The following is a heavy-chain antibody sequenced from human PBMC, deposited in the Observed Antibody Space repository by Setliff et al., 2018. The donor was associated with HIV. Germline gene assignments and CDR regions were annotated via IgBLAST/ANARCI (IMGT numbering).Heavy chain of an antibody. D-gene: IGHD2-21*01. CDR1: GFTFKNYD. V-gene: IGHV3-21*05. CDR3: ATDPRRLSY. CDR2: ISVSGFYI. J-gene: IGHJ4*02. Sequence: PGGSLRLSCAASGFTFKNYDMNWVRQAPGGGLEWVSFISVSGFYIHYADSVKGRFTISRDNAKNSLYLQMNSLRAEDTAVYYCATDPRRLSYWGQGTLVTVSS.